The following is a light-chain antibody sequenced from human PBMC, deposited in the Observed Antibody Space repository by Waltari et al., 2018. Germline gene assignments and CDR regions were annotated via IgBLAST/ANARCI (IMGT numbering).Light chain of an antibody. V-gene: IGLV6-57*04. CDR3: QSYDSNNPVV. CDR2: EDT. Sequence: NFMLTQPHSVSESPGKTVTLSCPRRTCNIASNHVLGYQQRPGSAPTTVIDEDTQRPSGVPDRFSGSIDSSTNAASLTISGLKTEDEADYYCQSYDSNNPVVFGGGTKLTVL. J-gene: IGLJ2*01. CDR1: TCNIASNH.